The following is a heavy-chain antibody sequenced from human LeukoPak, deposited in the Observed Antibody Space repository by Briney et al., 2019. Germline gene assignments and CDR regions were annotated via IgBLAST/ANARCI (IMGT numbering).Heavy chain of an antibody. CDR2: ISTIGYT. CDR1: GFIFSDYY. Sequence: GGSLRLSCTASGFIFSDYYMGWVRQAPGQGLEWISYISTIGYTSYADSVKGRFTISRDTAKKSVYLQMNSLRAEDTSIYYCTRRDCTRTGCYASDWGQGTLVTVSS. CDR3: TRRDCTRTGCYASD. D-gene: IGHD2-2*01. V-gene: IGHV3-11*06. J-gene: IGHJ4*02.